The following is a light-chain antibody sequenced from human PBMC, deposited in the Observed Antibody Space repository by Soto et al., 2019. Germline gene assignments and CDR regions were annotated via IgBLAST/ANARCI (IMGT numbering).Light chain of an antibody. Sequence: EIVMTQSPATLSVSPGERATLSCRASQSVSSSYLAWYQQKPGQAPRLLIYGASTRATGIPARFSGSGSGTEFTLTISSLQSEDFAVYYCQQSNNWPPLTFGQGTKVEIK. V-gene: IGKV3-15*01. CDR3: QQSNNWPPLT. CDR2: GAS. CDR1: QSVSSSY. J-gene: IGKJ1*01.